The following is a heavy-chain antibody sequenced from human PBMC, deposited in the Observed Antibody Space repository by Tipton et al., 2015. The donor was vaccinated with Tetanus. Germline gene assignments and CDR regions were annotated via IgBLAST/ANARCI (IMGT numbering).Heavy chain of an antibody. J-gene: IGHJ5*02. CDR3: AKDSRHTGYDADL. D-gene: IGHD5-12*01. CDR1: GLTFSSYA. CDR2: LYADVDVA. V-gene: IGHV3-23*03. Sequence: SLRLSCAASGLTFSSYAMYWVRQAPGKGLEWVSVLYADVDVAYYADSVRGRFIISRDKSENTLYLQMNSLRAEDTATYYCAKDSRHTGYDADLWGQGTLVAVSS.